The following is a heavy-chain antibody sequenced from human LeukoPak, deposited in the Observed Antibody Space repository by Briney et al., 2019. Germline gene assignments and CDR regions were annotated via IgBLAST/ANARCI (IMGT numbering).Heavy chain of an antibody. Sequence: ASVKVSCKASGGTFSSYAISWVRQAPGQRLEWMGWINAGNGNTKYSQKFQGRVTITRDTSASTAYMELSSLRSEDTAVYYCARGNSYYYDSSGWRWGQGTLVTVSS. CDR3: ARGNSYYYDSSGWR. J-gene: IGHJ4*02. V-gene: IGHV1-3*01. CDR2: INAGNGNT. CDR1: GGTFSSYA. D-gene: IGHD3-22*01.